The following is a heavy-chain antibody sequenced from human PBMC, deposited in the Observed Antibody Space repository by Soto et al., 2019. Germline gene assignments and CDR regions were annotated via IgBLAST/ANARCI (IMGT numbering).Heavy chain of an antibody. V-gene: IGHV1-46*02. CDR1: GYTFYNYY. CDR2: INPSGGGT. CDR3: ARDAGTSWPYSRY. D-gene: IGHD2-15*01. Sequence: QVQLVQSGAEVKKPVVSVKVSCKALGYTFYNYYMHWVRQAPGQGLEWMGMINPSGGGTEYAQKCQGRVTRTRDTSTITFYMDLSSLRSEDTAVYYCARDAGTSWPYSRYWGQGTLVTVYS. J-gene: IGHJ4*02.